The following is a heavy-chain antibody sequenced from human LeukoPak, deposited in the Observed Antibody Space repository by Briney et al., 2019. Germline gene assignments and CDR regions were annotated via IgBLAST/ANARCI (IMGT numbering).Heavy chain of an antibody. CDR3: AKDLRIKGDHGDWFDP. J-gene: IGHJ5*02. D-gene: IGHD2-15*01. V-gene: IGHV3-20*04. Sequence: PGGSQRLSCAASGFTFDDYGMSWVRQAPGKGLEWVSGINWNGGSTGYADSVKGRFTISRDNSKNTLYLQMNSLRAEDTAVYYCAKDLRIKGDHGDWFDPWGQGTLVTVSS. CDR2: INWNGGST. CDR1: GFTFDDYG.